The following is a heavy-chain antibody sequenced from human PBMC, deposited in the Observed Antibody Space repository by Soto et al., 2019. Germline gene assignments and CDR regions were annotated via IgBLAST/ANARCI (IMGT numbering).Heavy chain of an antibody. D-gene: IGHD2-15*01. CDR3: ARGAAYRVYYYYYFMAV. CDR1: GYTFTSYD. Sequence: GASVKVSCKASGYTFTSYDINWVRQATGQGLEWMGWMNPNSGNTGYAQKFQGRVTMTRNTSISTAYMELSSLRSEDTAVYYCARGAAYRVYYYYYFMAVWGQGTTVLGSS. J-gene: IGHJ6*03. V-gene: IGHV1-8*01. CDR2: MNPNSGNT.